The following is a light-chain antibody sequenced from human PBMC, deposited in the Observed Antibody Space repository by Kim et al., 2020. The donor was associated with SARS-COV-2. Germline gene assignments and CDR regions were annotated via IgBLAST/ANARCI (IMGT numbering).Light chain of an antibody. Sequence: GQRVPISVSGYSSNIGSNYVYWYQQLPGTAPKLLIYRNNQRPSGVPDRFSGSKSGTSASLAISGLRSEDEADYYCAAWDDSLSGWVFGGGTQLTVL. J-gene: IGLJ3*02. CDR2: RNN. V-gene: IGLV1-47*01. CDR1: SSNIGSNY. CDR3: AAWDDSLSGWV.